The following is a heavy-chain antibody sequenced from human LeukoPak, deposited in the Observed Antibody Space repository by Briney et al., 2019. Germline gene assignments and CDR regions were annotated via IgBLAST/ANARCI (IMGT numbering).Heavy chain of an antibody. Sequence: GGSLRLSCAASGFTFSSYAMSWVRQAPGMGLEWVSAISASDGRTWYADSVRGRFTISRDNFKNTLYVQINSLRAEDTAVYYCVRDKRFPDDVFDIWGQGTLVTVSS. CDR1: GFTFSSYA. CDR3: VRDKRFPDDVFDI. CDR2: ISASDGRT. V-gene: IGHV3-23*01. J-gene: IGHJ3*02. D-gene: IGHD3-10*01.